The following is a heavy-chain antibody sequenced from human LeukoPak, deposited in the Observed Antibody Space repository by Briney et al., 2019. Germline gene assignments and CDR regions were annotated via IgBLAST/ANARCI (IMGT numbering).Heavy chain of an antibody. CDR1: GYTFTSYY. D-gene: IGHD1-1*01. Sequence: ASVKVSCKASGYTFTSYYMHWVRQAPGRGLEWMGIINPSGGSTSYAQKFQGRVTMTRDTSTSTVYMELSSLRSEDTAVYYCARDRGTTGTTYARPDAFDIWGQGTMVTVSS. CDR2: INPSGGST. V-gene: IGHV1-46*01. J-gene: IGHJ3*02. CDR3: ARDRGTTGTTYARPDAFDI.